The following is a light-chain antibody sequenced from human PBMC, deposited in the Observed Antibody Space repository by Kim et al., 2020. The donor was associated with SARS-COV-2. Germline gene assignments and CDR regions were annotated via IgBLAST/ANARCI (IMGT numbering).Light chain of an antibody. V-gene: IGLV1-44*01. CDR3: AAWDDGLNGYV. J-gene: IGLJ1*01. Sequence: QTVTMSCSGRSSNIGRNTVNWFQQLPGTAPKLLIYNNYQRPSGVPGRFSGSKSGTSASLAISGLQSEDEADYYCAAWDDGLNGYVFGTGTKVTVL. CDR2: NNY. CDR1: SSNIGRNT.